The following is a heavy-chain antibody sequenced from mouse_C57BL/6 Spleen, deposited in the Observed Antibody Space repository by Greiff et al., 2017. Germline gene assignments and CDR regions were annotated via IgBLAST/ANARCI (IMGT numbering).Heavy chain of an antibody. J-gene: IGHJ4*01. V-gene: IGHV1-61*01. D-gene: IGHD1-1*01. CDR1: GYTFTSYW. CDR2: IYPSDSET. CDR3: ARAGIYYGLYAMDY. Sequence: VKLQQPGAELVRPGSSVKLSCKASGYTFTSYWMDWVKQRPGQGLEWIGNIYPSDSETHYNQKFKDKATLTVDKSSSTAYMQLSSLTSEDSAVYYCARAGIYYGLYAMDYWGQGTSVTVSS.